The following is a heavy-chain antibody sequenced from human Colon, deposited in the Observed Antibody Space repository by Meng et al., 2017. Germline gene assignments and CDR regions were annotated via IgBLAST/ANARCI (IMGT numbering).Heavy chain of an antibody. Sequence: GGSLRLSCITSGFTFGDDAMSWFRQAPGKGLEWVGLIRSKTYGGTTEYAASVKGRFIISRDDSKSIAYLQMNSLETEDSAVYYCTRDRLTGSYYADYWGQGTLVTVSS. CDR1: GFTFGDDA. D-gene: IGHD1-26*01. V-gene: IGHV3-49*03. CDR2: IRSKTYGGTT. CDR3: TRDRLTGSYYADY. J-gene: IGHJ4*02.